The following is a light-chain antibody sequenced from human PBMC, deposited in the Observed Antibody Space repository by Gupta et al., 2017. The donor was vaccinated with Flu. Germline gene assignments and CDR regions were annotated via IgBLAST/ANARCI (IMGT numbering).Light chain of an antibody. CDR3: QLYNAWPPAFT. Sequence: VMTPSLATLSVSRGETATLSCRASQSVCGYLAWYQHKPGQVPRLLIYGASTRATGIPARFSGSGCGTEFTLTISSLQAEDFAVYYCQLYNAWPPAFTFGQGTKLEIK. CDR2: GAS. CDR1: QSVCGY. V-gene: IGKV3-15*01. J-gene: IGKJ2*01.